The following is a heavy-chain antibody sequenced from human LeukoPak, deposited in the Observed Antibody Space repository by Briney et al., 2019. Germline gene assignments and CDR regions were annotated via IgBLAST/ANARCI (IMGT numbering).Heavy chain of an antibody. D-gene: IGHD3-10*01. V-gene: IGHV5-51*01. Sequence: GESLKISCKGSGYSFTTYWIRWVRQMPGKGLEWMGIIYHGDSDTTYSPSFQGQVTISADKSITTAYQQWSSLKASDTAMYYCARYTSGYFDYWGQGTLVTVSS. CDR2: IYHGDSDT. CDR3: ARYTSGYFDY. J-gene: IGHJ4*01. CDR1: GYSFTTYW.